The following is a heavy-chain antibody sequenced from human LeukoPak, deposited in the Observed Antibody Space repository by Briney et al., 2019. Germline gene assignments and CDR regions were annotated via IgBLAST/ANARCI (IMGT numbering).Heavy chain of an antibody. V-gene: IGHV4-34*01. CDR1: GGSFGGYY. D-gene: IGHD2-15*01. J-gene: IGHJ4*02. Sequence: SETLSLTCAVYGGSFGGYYWSWIRQPPGKGLEWIGEINHSGSTNYNPSLKSRVTISVDTSKNQFSLKLSSVTAADTAVYYCARLVVAATPDYFDYWGQGTLVTVSS. CDR3: ARLVVAATPDYFDY. CDR2: INHSGST.